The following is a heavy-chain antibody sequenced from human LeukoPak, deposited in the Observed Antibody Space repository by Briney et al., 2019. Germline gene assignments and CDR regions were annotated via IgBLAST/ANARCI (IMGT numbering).Heavy chain of an antibody. D-gene: IGHD2-8*01. CDR3: AKDIRGLKVTVPAYYFDY. CDR1: GYTFSNYG. Sequence: PGGSLRLSCAASGYTFSNYGIHWVRQAPGKGLEWVAFIWDDGSSKYYADSVKGRFTISRDNSKNTLYLQMNSLRAEDTAVYYCAKDIRGLKVTVPAYYFDYWGQGTLVTVSS. J-gene: IGHJ4*02. V-gene: IGHV3-30*02. CDR2: IWDDGSSK.